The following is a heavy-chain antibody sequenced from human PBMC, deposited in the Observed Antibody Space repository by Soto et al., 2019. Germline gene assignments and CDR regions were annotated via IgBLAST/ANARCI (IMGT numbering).Heavy chain of an antibody. D-gene: IGHD5-18*01. Sequence: QITLKESGPTLVKPTQTLPLTCTFSGFSLSTSGVGVGWIRQPPGKALEWLALIYWDDDKRYSPSLKSRLTITKDTSKNQVVLTMTNMDPVDTATYYCAHRLDAQLWNPSDAFDIWGQGTMVTVSS. CDR3: AHRLDAQLWNPSDAFDI. CDR1: GFSLSTSGVG. J-gene: IGHJ3*02. V-gene: IGHV2-5*02. CDR2: IYWDDDK.